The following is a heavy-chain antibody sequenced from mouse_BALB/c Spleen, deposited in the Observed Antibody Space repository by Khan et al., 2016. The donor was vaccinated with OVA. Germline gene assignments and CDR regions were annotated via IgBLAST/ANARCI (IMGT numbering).Heavy chain of an antibody. J-gene: IGHJ3*01. CDR1: GYTFTDYY. CDR3: AREWAAWFPY. V-gene: IGHV1-77*01. Sequence: QVQLQQSGAELARPGASVKLSCKASGYTFTDYYINWMRQRTGQGLEWIGEIYPGSDNTYYNEKFKGKATLTADKSSSTAYMQLSSLTSEDSAVYFWAREWAAWFPYWGQGTLVTVSA. CDR2: IYPGSDNT.